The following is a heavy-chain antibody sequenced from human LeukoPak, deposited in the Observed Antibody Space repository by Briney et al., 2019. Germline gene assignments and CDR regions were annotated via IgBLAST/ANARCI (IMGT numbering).Heavy chain of an antibody. CDR1: GGSFSGYY. CDR2: INHSGST. V-gene: IGHV4-34*01. CDR3: ARDRGVGWLQSFDY. Sequence: PSETLSLTCAVYGGSFSGYYWSWIRQPPGKGLEWIGEINHSGSTNYNPSLKSRVTISVDTSKNQFSLKLSSVTAADTAVYYCARDRGVGWLQSFDYWGQGTLVTVSS. D-gene: IGHD5-24*01. J-gene: IGHJ4*02.